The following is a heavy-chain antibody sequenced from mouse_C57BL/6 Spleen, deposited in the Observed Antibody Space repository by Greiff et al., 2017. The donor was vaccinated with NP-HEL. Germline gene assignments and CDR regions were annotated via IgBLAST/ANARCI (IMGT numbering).Heavy chain of an antibody. Sequence: DVQLVESGGGLVKPGGSLKLSCAASGFTFSSYAMSWVRQTPEKRLEWVATISDGGSYTYYPDNVKGRFTISRDNAKNNLYLQMSHLKSEDTAMYYCAREGWLYYFDYWGQGTTLTVS. CDR2: ISDGGSYT. D-gene: IGHD2-3*01. V-gene: IGHV5-4*01. J-gene: IGHJ2*01. CDR1: GFTFSSYA. CDR3: AREGWLYYFDY.